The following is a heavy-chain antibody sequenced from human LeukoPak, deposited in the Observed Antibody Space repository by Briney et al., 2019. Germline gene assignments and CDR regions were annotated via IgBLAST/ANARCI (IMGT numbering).Heavy chain of an antibody. Sequence: GGSLRLSCAASGFTFSSYSMNWVRQAPGKGLEWVSSISSSSSYIYYADSVKGRFTISRDNAKNSLYLQMNSLRAEDTAVYYCASVTWFGEILGFDYWGQGTLVTVSS. V-gene: IGHV3-21*01. J-gene: IGHJ4*02. D-gene: IGHD3-10*01. CDR3: ASVTWFGEILGFDY. CDR2: ISSSSSYI. CDR1: GFTFSSYS.